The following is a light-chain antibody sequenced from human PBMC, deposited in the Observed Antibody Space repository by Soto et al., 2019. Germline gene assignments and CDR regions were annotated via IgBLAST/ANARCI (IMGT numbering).Light chain of an antibody. CDR3: SSYSSGSTLYV. V-gene: IGLV2-14*01. Sequence: QSVLTQPASVSGSPGQSITISCTGASTDVGDYDLVSWYQQHPGKAPKLLIQRNNERPSGVPDRFSGSKSGNTASLTISGLQAEDEADYHCSSYSSGSTLYVFGTGTKVTVL. CDR1: STDVGDYDL. J-gene: IGLJ1*01. CDR2: RNN.